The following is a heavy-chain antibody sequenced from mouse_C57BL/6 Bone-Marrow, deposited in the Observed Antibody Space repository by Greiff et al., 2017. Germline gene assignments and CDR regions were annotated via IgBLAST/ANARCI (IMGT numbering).Heavy chain of an antibody. CDR3: ARANYYYSYYVMDY. CDR1: GYSITSGYY. CDR2: ISYDGSN. V-gene: IGHV3-6*01. J-gene: IGHJ4*01. Sequence: EVKVEESGPGLVKPSQSLSLTCSVTGYSITSGYYWNWIRQFPGNKLEWMGYISYDGSNNYNPSLKNRISITRDTSKNQFFLKLNSVTTEDTATYYCARANYYYSYYVMDYWGQGTSVTVSS. D-gene: IGHD2-4*01.